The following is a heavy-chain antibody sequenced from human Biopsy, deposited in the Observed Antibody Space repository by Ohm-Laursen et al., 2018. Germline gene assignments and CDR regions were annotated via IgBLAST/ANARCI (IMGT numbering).Heavy chain of an antibody. CDR2: INQSGST. J-gene: IGHJ6*02. CDR3: ARGSGHFKLDV. Sequence: SDTLSLTCAVNGESSSGYFWNWIRQPPGKGLEWIGEINQSGSTKYNPSLKRRATLSAESSNSQFPLRLTFVTAADTAIYYCARGSGHFKLDVWGQGTTVTVSS. V-gene: IGHV4-34*01. CDR1: GESSSGYF. D-gene: IGHD6-19*01.